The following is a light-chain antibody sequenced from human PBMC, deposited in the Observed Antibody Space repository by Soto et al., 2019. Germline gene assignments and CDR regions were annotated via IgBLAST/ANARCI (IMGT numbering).Light chain of an antibody. V-gene: IGKV1-39*01. CDR2: AAS. CDR1: QSISSY. Sequence: DIQMTQSPSSLSASVGDRVTITCRASQSISSYLNWYQQKPGKAPKLLIYAASSLQSGVPSRFSGSGSGTDFTLTISSLQPEDFATYYCQQSYSTPPTFVQGTKVES. J-gene: IGKJ1*01. CDR3: QQSYSTPPT.